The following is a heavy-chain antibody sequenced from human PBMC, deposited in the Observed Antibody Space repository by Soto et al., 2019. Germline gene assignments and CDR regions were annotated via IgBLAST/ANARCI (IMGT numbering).Heavy chain of an antibody. V-gene: IGHV4-31*03. CDR1: DGSISSDNYY. CDR2: IYYSGST. D-gene: IGHD4-17*01. CDR3: ARAGYGDYDRGIDY. Sequence: QVQLQESGPGLVKPSQTLSLICTVSDGSISSDNYYWSWIRQHPGKGLEWIGYIYYSGSTYYNPSLKSRVTISVDTSKNQFSLKLSSVTAADTAMYYWARAGYGDYDRGIDYWGQGTLVTVSS. J-gene: IGHJ4*02.